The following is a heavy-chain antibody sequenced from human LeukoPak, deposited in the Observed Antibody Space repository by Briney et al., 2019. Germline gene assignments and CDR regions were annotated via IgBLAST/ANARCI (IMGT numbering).Heavy chain of an antibody. D-gene: IGHD1-26*01. J-gene: IGHJ4*02. CDR3: ARDGSYKFDY. CDR2: FKSDGTT. V-gene: IGHV3-74*01. Sequence: GGSLRLSCAASGGTFRSAWMHWVRQTPGKGVVWVSRFKSDGTTSYVDSVKGRFSISRDNAKNTLYLQMDTLRAEDTAVYYCARDGSYKFDYWGQGALVTVSS. CDR1: GGTFRSAW.